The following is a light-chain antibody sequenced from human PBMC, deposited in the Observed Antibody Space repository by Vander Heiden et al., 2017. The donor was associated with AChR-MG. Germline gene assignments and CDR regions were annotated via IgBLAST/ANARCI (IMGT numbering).Light chain of an antibody. V-gene: IGKV3-11*01. CDR1: QSVSSY. Sequence: DIVFTHSPATLSLSPGERATLPCRASQSVSSYLAWYQQKPGQAPRLLIYDASNRATGIPARFSGSGSGTDFTLTISSLEPEDFAVYYCQQRSNWPRTFGQGTRLEIK. CDR3: QQRSNWPRT. J-gene: IGKJ5*01. CDR2: DAS.